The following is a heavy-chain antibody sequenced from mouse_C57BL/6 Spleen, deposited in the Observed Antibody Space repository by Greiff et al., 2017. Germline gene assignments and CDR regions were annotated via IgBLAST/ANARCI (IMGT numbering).Heavy chain of an antibody. CDR3: TTYAFAY. J-gene: IGHJ3*01. Sequence: EVQGVESGAELVRPGASVKLSCTASGFNIKDDYMHWVKQRPEQGLEWIGWFDPESGDTEYASKFQGKATITADTSSNTAYLQLSSLTSEDTAVYYCTTYAFAYWGQGTLVTVSA. D-gene: IGHD6-5*01. V-gene: IGHV14-4*01. CDR2: FDPESGDT. CDR1: GFNIKDDY.